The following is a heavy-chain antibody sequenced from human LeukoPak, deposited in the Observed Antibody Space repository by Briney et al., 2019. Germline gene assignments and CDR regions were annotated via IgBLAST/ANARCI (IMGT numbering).Heavy chain of an antibody. D-gene: IGHD2-2*01. CDR2: IYYSGST. V-gene: IGHV4-59*01. J-gene: IGHJ6*03. CDR1: GGSISSYY. CDR3: ARAGGVPAAMLYYYYMDV. Sequence: SETLSLTCTVSGGSISSYYWSWIRQPPGQGLEWIGYIYYSGSTNYNPSLKSRVTISVDTSKNQFSLKLSSVTAADTAVYYCARAGGVPAAMLYYYYMDVWGKGTTVTVSS.